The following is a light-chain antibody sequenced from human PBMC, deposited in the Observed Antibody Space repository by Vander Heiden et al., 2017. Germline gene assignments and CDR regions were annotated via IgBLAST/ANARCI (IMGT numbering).Light chain of an antibody. V-gene: IGKV3-20*01. CDR2: GAS. J-gene: IGKJ2*01. CDR1: QSISGSY. CDR3: QHSANSPRFT. Sequence: ELVLTKSPGTLSLSPGERAPLSCRASQSISGSYLAWYQQKPGQAPRLLIYGASSRATGIPDRFSGGGSGTDFTLTISRLDPEDFAVYYCQHSANSPRFTFGQGTKLEIK.